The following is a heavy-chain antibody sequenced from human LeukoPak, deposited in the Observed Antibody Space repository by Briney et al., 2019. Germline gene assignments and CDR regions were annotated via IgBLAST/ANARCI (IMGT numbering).Heavy chain of an antibody. J-gene: IGHJ4*02. CDR2: IKQDGSGK. CDR1: GFTFSSYW. V-gene: IGHV3-7*01. D-gene: IGHD5-12*01. CDR3: ARVVDIVATIWFDY. Sequence: GRSLRLSCAASGFTFSSYWMSWVRQAPGKGLEWVANIKQDGSGKYYVDSVKGRFTISRDNAKNSLYLQMNSLRAEDTAVYYCARVVDIVATIWFDYWGQGTLVTVSS.